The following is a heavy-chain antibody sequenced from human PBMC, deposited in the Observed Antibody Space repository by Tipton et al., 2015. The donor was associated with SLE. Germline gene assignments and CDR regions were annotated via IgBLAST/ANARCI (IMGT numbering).Heavy chain of an antibody. CDR2: INHSGGT. J-gene: IGHJ4*02. CDR3: ARGGGWELWYFDY. CDR1: GGSFSGYY. V-gene: IGHV4-34*01. D-gene: IGHD1-26*01. Sequence: TLSLTCAVYGGSFSGYYWSWIRQPPGKGLEWIGEINHSGGTNCNPSLKSRVTISVDTSKNQFSLKLSSVTAADTAVYYCARGGGWELWYFDYWGQGTLVTVSS.